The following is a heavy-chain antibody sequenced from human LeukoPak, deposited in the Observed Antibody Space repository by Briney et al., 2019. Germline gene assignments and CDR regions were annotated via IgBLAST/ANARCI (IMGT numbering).Heavy chain of an antibody. CDR2: INTNTGNP. D-gene: IGHD3-22*01. CDR3: TRGRDTTGYFVY. J-gene: IGHJ4*02. CDR1: VYTFTSYA. Sequence: GASVKVSCMACVYTFTSYAMNWVRQPPGQGREWMGWINTNTGNPTYAQGFTGRVFFSLDTSVSKAYLQISSLKAEDTAVYYCTRGRDTTGYFVYWGQGTLVTVSS. V-gene: IGHV7-4-1*02.